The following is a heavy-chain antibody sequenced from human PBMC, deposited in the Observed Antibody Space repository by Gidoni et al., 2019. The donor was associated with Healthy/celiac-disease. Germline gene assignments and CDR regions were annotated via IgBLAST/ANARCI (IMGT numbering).Heavy chain of an antibody. CDR1: GLTFSSYW. J-gene: IGHJ3*02. CDR2: IKQDGSEK. V-gene: IGHV3-7*01. CDR3: ARDQSTDAFDI. Sequence: ELQLVASGGGLVQPGGSLRLSCAASGLTFSSYWMSWVRQAPGKGLEWVANIKQDGSEKYYVDSVKGRFTISRDNAKNSLYLQMNSLRAEDTAVYYCARDQSTDAFDIWGQGTMVTVSS.